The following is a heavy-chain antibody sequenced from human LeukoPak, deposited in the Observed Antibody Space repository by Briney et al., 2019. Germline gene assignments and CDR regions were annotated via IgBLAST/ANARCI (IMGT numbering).Heavy chain of an antibody. Sequence: PGGSLRLSCAASGFTFSDYALSWVRQAPGKGLEWVSTIIGSGTSSFHADSVKGRFTISRDSSNNTLFLHMSSLRAEDTALYYCAKHPGPYGANPFESRGRGTLVTVSS. CDR1: GFTFSDYA. V-gene: IGHV3-23*01. CDR3: AKHPGPYGANPFES. D-gene: IGHD4-23*01. CDR2: IIGSGTSS. J-gene: IGHJ1*01.